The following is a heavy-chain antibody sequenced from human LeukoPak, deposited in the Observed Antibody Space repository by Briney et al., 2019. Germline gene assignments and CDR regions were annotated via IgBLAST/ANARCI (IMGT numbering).Heavy chain of an antibody. CDR1: GGSVSSGSYY. V-gene: IGHV4-61*01. D-gene: IGHD3-10*01. Sequence: SETLSLTCSVSGGSVSSGSYYRSWIRQPPGKGLEWMGYIYYSGRTNYNPSFKSRVTISVDTSKNQFSLKLSSVTAADTAVYYCARESYYGSGSSDYWGQGTLVTVSS. J-gene: IGHJ4*02. CDR2: IYYSGRT. CDR3: ARESYYGSGSSDY.